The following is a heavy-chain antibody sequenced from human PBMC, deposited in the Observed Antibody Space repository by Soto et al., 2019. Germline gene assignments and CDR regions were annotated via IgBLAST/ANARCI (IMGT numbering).Heavy chain of an antibody. CDR3: ARPQSSGWSLSRPLDY. Sequence: PGESLKISCRTSGYRFTSYWIAWVRQMPGKGLEWMGIIFPSDSDTRYSPSFQGQVTISADRSTSTVFLQWASLKASDTAVYYCARPQSSGWSLSRPLDYWGQGTLVTVSS. J-gene: IGHJ4*02. D-gene: IGHD6-19*01. V-gene: IGHV5-51*01. CDR2: IFPSDSDT. CDR1: GYRFTSYW.